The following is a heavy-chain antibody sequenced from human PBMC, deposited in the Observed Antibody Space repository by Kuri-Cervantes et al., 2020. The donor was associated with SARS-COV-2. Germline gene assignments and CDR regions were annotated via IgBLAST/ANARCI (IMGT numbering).Heavy chain of an antibody. V-gene: IGHV4-34*01. J-gene: IGHJ6*03. D-gene: IGHD3-22*01. CDR1: GWTISSPS. CDR3: ARGNIGTSMIVVVMTDYYHYMDV. CDR2: INHSGRT. Sequence: ESLLIKCGASGWTISSPSMNWVRQAPGKGLEWIGEINHSGRTNYNPSLKSRVTISVDRPKNQFSLKVSSVTAADTAVYYCARGNIGTSMIVVVMTDYYHYMDVWGKGATVTVSS.